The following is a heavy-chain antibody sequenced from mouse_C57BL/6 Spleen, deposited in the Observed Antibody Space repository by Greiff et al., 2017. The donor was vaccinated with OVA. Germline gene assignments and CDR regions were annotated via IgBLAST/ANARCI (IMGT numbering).Heavy chain of an antibody. CDR1: GYTFTDYN. CDR3: ARFSLYYGSSYAMDY. D-gene: IGHD1-1*01. CDR2: INPNNGGT. J-gene: IGHJ4*01. Sequence: EVQLQQSGPELVKPGASVKMSCKASGYTFTDYNMHWVKQSHGKSLEWIGYINPNNGGTSYNQKFKGKATLTVNKSSSTAYMERRSLTSEDSAVYYCARFSLYYGSSYAMDYWGQGTSVTVSS. V-gene: IGHV1-22*01.